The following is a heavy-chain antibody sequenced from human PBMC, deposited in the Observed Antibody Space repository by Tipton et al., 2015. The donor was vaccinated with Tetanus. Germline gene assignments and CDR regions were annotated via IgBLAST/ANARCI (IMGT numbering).Heavy chain of an antibody. Sequence: SLRLSCAASGFTFSNYGMHWVRQAPGKGLEWVALIWYDGSNKNYADSVKGRFTISRDDAKNSLFLQMNSLRAEDTAVYYCARGPRLLLYYFDSWGQGTLVTVSS. CDR3: ARGPRLLLYYFDS. CDR1: GFTFSNYG. D-gene: IGHD5-12*01. J-gene: IGHJ4*02. CDR2: IWYDGSNK. V-gene: IGHV3-33*08.